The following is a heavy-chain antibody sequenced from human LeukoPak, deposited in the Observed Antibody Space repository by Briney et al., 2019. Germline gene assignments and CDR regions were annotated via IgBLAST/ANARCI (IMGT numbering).Heavy chain of an antibody. D-gene: IGHD5-12*01. Sequence: PGGSLRLSCAASGFIFSSHALGWVRQAPGKGLEWVSSILNSSYIYYADSVKGRFTISRDNTQNSLYLQMNSLRVDDTAVYYCARDRGYSGFAHGYWGQGTLVTVSS. CDR3: ARDRGYSGFAHGY. J-gene: IGHJ4*02. V-gene: IGHV3-21*01. CDR1: GFIFSSHA. CDR2: ILNSSYI.